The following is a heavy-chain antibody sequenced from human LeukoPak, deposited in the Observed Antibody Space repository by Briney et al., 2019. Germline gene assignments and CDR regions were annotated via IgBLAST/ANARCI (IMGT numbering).Heavy chain of an antibody. Sequence: SETLSLTCTASGDSFSAYYWSWIRQPPGRGLEWIGYIYSSGNTNYNPSLKSRVTISVGTSKKQHSLKLTSVTAADTAVYYCAIHTNVDISSFMDVWGKGTTVTVSS. CDR2: IYSSGNT. V-gene: IGHV4-4*09. D-gene: IGHD2-8*01. J-gene: IGHJ6*03. CDR3: AIHTNVDISSFMDV. CDR1: GDSFSAYY.